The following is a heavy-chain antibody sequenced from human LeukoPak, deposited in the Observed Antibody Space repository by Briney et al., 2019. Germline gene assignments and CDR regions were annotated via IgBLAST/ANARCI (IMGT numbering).Heavy chain of an antibody. D-gene: IGHD4-11*01. Sequence: GASVKVSCKAPGGTFSSYAISWVRQAPGQGLEWMGGIIPIFGTANYAQKFQGRVTITADKSTSTAYMELSSLRSEDTAVYYCARGTVTTGLDYWGQGTLVTVSS. CDR1: GGTFSSYA. CDR3: ARGTVTTGLDY. J-gene: IGHJ4*02. V-gene: IGHV1-69*06. CDR2: IIPIFGTA.